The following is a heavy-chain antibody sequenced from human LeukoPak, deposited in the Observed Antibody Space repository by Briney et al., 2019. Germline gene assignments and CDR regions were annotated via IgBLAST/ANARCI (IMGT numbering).Heavy chain of an antibody. Sequence: ASVKVSCKASGYTFTGYYMHWVRQAPGQGLEWMGWINPNSGGTNYAQKFQGRVTMTRDTSISTAYMELSRLRSDDTAVYYCATDRMYCSSTSCYAYWFDPWGQGTLVTVSS. D-gene: IGHD2-2*01. CDR1: GYTFTGYY. V-gene: IGHV1-2*02. CDR2: INPNSGGT. J-gene: IGHJ5*02. CDR3: ATDRMYCSSTSCYAYWFDP.